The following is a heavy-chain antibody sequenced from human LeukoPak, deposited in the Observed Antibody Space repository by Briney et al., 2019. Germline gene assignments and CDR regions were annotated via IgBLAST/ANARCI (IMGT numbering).Heavy chain of an antibody. V-gene: IGHV3-48*03. D-gene: IGHD1-26*01. CDR3: ARGGGSSTTLFYYYYYMDV. CDR1: GFSFTSYE. J-gene: IGHJ6*03. Sequence: QPGGSLRLSCAASGFSFTSYEMNWVRQAPGKGLEWVSYISSSGSTIYYADSVKGRFTISRDNAKNSLYLQMNSLRAEDTAVYYCARGGGSSTTLFYYYYYMDVWGKGTTVTISS. CDR2: ISSSGSTI.